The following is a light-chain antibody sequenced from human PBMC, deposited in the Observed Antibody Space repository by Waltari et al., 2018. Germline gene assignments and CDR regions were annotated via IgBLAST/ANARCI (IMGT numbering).Light chain of an antibody. V-gene: IGLV3-10*01. CDR3: YSTDSSGNHNYV. CDR1: ALPQKY. J-gene: IGLJ2*01. Sequence: SCELTQPPSVSVSPGQTARITCSGDALPQKYAYSNQQKSGQAPVVVIYEDSKRPPGIPGRFSGSSSGTMATLSISGAQVEDEADYFCYSTDSSGNHNYVFGGGTKLTVL. CDR2: EDS.